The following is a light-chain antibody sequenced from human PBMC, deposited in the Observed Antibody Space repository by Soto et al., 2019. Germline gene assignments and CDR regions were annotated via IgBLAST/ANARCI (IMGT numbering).Light chain of an antibody. V-gene: IGKV3-20*01. CDR2: GAS. CDR1: QSVSDNY. J-gene: IGKJ1*01. CDR3: QQYSSAPLT. Sequence: EIVLTHSPGTLSLSPGERATLSCRASQSVSDNYLAWYQQKPGQAPRLVIYGASSRATGIPDRFSASGSGTESTLTVSRLEPEDFAVYYCQQYSSAPLTFGQGTKVEIK.